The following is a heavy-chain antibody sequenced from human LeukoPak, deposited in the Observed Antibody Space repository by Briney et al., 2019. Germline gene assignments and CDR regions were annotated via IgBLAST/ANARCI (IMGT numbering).Heavy chain of an antibody. J-gene: IGHJ4*02. CDR2: IYHSGST. D-gene: IGHD2-21*02. Sequence: SGTLSLTCTVSGYSISSGYYWGWIRQPPGKGLEWIGSIYHSGSTYYNPSLKSRVTISVDTSKNQFSLKLSSVTAADTAVYYCAREGEVTVFDYWGQGTLVTVSS. V-gene: IGHV4-38-2*02. CDR3: AREGEVTVFDY. CDR1: GYSISSGYY.